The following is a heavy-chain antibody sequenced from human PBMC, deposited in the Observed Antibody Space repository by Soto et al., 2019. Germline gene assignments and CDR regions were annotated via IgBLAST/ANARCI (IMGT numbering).Heavy chain of an antibody. Sequence: ETLSLTCAVYGGSFSGYFWNWIRQSPGKGLEWIGKVNHNGRNNYNPSLKSRVTISLDMSKNQISLKLTSVTAADTAVYYCVRGGSSDWQVAFDFWGQGTMVTVSS. J-gene: IGHJ3*01. D-gene: IGHD6-19*01. CDR3: VRGGSSDWQVAFDF. CDR1: GGSFSGYF. V-gene: IGHV4-34*01. CDR2: VNHNGRN.